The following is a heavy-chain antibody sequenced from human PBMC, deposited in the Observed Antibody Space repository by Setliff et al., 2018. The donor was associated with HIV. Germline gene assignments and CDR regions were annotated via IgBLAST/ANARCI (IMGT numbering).Heavy chain of an antibody. CDR2: IKDDGSDK. Sequence: LSCIASGFTFSDYWMTWVRQAPGKGLEWVANIKDDGSDKNYVGSVKGRFTISRDNTKNSLYLQMNSVRTDDTAVYYCARAPQITTFGISFAPPGGLDLWGRGTTVTVSS. CDR1: GFTFSDYW. J-gene: IGHJ6*02. CDR3: ARAPQITTFGISFAPPGGLDL. D-gene: IGHD3-3*01. V-gene: IGHV3-7*01.